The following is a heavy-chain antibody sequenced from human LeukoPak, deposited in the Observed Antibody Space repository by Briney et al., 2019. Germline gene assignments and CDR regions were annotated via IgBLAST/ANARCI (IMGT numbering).Heavy chain of an antibody. D-gene: IGHD6-13*01. CDR1: GGSISSSGYY. J-gene: IGHJ5*02. CDR3: ARAVRAAAGPFDP. CDR2: IYYSGST. Sequence: PSETLSLTCTVSGGSISSSGYYWGWIRQPPGKGLEWIGNIYYSGSTYYNPSLKSRVTISVDTSKNQFSLKLSSVTAADTAVYYCARAVRAAAGPFDPWGQGTLVTVSS. V-gene: IGHV4-39*07.